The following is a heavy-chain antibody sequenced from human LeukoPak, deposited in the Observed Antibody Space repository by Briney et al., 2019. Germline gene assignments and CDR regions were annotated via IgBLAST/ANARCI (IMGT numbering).Heavy chain of an antibody. J-gene: IGHJ4*02. CDR3: ARARPSYCCSTSCYAGGPDY. CDR1: GYTFTGYY. Sequence: ASVKVSCKASGYTFTGYYMHWVRQAPGQGLEWMGWINPNSGGTNYAQKFQGRVTITRDTSASTAYMELGCLRSEDTAVYYCARARPSYCCSTSCYAGGPDYWGQGTLVTVSS. CDR2: INPNSGGT. V-gene: IGHV1-2*02. D-gene: IGHD2-2*01.